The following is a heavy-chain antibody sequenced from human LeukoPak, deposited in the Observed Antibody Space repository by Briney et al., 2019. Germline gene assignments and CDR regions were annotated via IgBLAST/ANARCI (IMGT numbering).Heavy chain of an antibody. CDR3: ARHFTYYYDSSGYPRDAFDI. CDR2: IYYSGST. CDR1: GDSISPYY. Sequence: SETLSLTCTVSGDSISPYYWSWIRQSPGKGLAWMGYIYYSGSTNYNPSLKSRVTISIDMSKNQFSLKLSSVTAADTALYYCARHFTYYYDSSGYPRDAFDIWGQGTMVTVSS. V-gene: IGHV4-59*08. D-gene: IGHD3-22*01. J-gene: IGHJ3*02.